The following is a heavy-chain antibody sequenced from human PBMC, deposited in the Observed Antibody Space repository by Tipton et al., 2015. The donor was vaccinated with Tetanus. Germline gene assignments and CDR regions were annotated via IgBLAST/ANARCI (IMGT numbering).Heavy chain of an antibody. D-gene: IGHD2-21*01. Sequence: SLRLSCAGSGFSFRDFGMNWVRQAPGKGLEWVSYISYSSTSIYYADSVKGRFVVSRDNAKNSLSLQMNTLRDDDTAVYYCARRGEARANWIDSWGQGTLVTVSS. CDR2: ISYSSTSI. J-gene: IGHJ5*01. V-gene: IGHV3-48*02. CDR1: GFSFRDFG. CDR3: ARRGEARANWIDS.